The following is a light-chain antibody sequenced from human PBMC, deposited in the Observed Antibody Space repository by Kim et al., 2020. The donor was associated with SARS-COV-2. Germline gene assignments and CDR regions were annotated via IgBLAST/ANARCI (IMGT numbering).Light chain of an antibody. J-gene: IGLJ3*02. CDR1: SSDIGRSNL. V-gene: IGLV2-23*02. CDR3: CTYASSSILL. Sequence: QSALTQPASVSESPGQSITISCTGTSSDIGRSNLISWYRQNPGKAPKLIIFEVNKRPSGVSNRFSGSKSGNTASLTISGLQAEDEADYFCCTYASSSILLFGGGTQLTVL. CDR2: EVN.